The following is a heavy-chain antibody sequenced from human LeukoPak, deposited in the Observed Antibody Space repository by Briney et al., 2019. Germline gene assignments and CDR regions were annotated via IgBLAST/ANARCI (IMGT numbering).Heavy chain of an antibody. CDR1: GGSFSGYY. D-gene: IGHD2-15*01. CDR2: INHSGST. Sequence: SETLSLTCAVYGGSFSGYYWSWIRQPPGKGLEWIGEINHSGSTNYNPSLKSRVTISVDTSKNQFSLKLSSATAADTAVYYCARHGGCSGGSCYLRRQLGFDYWGQGTLVTVSS. V-gene: IGHV4-34*01. J-gene: IGHJ4*02. CDR3: ARHGGCSGGSCYLRRQLGFDY.